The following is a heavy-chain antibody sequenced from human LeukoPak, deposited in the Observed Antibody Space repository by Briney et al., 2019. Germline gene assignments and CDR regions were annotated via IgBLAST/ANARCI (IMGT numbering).Heavy chain of an antibody. CDR3: ARDPRIAVAGKYFDY. CDR1: GYTFTSYD. J-gene: IGHJ4*02. Sequence: VASVKVSCKASGYTFTSYDINWVRQATGQGREWMGWMNPNSGNTGYAQKFQGRVTMTRNTSISTAYMELSSLRSEDTAVYYCARDPRIAVAGKYFDYWGQGTLVTVSS. V-gene: IGHV1-8*01. D-gene: IGHD6-19*01. CDR2: MNPNSGNT.